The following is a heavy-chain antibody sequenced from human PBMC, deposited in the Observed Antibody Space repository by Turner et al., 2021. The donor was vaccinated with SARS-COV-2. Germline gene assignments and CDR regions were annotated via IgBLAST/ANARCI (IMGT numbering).Heavy chain of an antibody. J-gene: IGHJ4*02. CDR3: ATGSGSYYFSPTYYFDY. Sequence: QVQLVESGGGVVQPGRSLRLSCAASGFTFSSYGMHWVRQAPGKGLEWVAVIWYDVSNKYNADSVKGRFTISRDNSKNTLYLQMNSLRAEDTAVYYCATGSGSYYFSPTYYFDYWGQGTLVTVSS. D-gene: IGHD1-26*01. CDR1: GFTFSSYG. CDR2: IWYDVSNK. V-gene: IGHV3-33*01.